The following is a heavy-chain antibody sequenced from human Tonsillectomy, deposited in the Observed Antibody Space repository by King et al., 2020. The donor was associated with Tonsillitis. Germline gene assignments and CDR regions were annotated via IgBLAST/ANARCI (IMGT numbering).Heavy chain of an antibody. CDR1: GFTVNSSY. D-gene: IGHD4-17*01. Sequence: VQLVESGGGLIQPGGSLRLSCAASGFTVNSSYMIWVRRAPGKGLEWVSVIYTGGNTYYTDSVKGRFTISRDNSINTLYLQMNSLRAEDTAVYSCARISDYGDYFDYWVQG. J-gene: IGHJ4*02. V-gene: IGHV3-53*01. CDR2: IYTGGNT. CDR3: ARISDYGDYFDY.